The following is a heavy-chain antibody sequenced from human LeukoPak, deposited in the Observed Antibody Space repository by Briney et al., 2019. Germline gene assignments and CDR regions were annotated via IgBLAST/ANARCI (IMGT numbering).Heavy chain of an antibody. CDR1: GGSISSSSYY. CDR2: IYYSGST. J-gene: IGHJ3*02. Sequence: SETLSLTCTVSGGSISSSSYYWGWIRQPPGKGLEWIGSIYYSGSTYYNPSLKSRVTISVDTSKNQFSLKLSSVTAADTAVYYCARRPSYDYVWGSYLDAFDIWGQGTMVTVSS. D-gene: IGHD3-16*02. V-gene: IGHV4-39*07. CDR3: ARRPSYDYVWGSYLDAFDI.